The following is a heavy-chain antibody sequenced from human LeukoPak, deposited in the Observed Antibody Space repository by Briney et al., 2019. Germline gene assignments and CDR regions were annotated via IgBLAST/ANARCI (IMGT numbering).Heavy chain of an antibody. CDR3: TRDIVSISQPYYFDY. CDR1: GFTFGYHA. CDR2: IRSQAYSGTT. Sequence: GRSLRLSCTASGFTFGYHAINWVRQAPGRGLEWVGFIRSQAYSGTTEYATSVKDRFTISRDDSKSIAYLQMNSLKTEDTAVYYCTRDIVSISQPYYFDYWGQGTLVTVSS. J-gene: IGHJ4*02. V-gene: IGHV3-49*04. D-gene: IGHD2-2*01.